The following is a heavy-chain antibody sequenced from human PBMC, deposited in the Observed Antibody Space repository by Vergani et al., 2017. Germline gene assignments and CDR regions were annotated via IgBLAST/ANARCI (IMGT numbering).Heavy chain of an antibody. CDR3: YTDYHDY. D-gene: IGHD2-2*02. CDR2: IRSKNDGVTA. CDR1: GFTFSSYS. J-gene: IGHJ4*02. V-gene: IGHV3-15*01. Sequence: EVQLVESGGGLVKPGGSLRLSCAASGFTFSSYSMNWVRQAPGKGLEWIGRIRSKNDGVTADYAAPLKGRFTISRDDSKDSAFLLVNNLKTEDTAVYFCYTDYHDYWGQGTLVTVSS.